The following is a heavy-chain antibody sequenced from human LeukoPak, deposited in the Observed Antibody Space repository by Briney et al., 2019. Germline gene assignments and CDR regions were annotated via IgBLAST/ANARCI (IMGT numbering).Heavy chain of an antibody. CDR3: ARDSRITIFGVVNYYGMDV. V-gene: IGHV3-11*01. J-gene: IGHJ6*02. CDR2: ISSSGSTI. CDR1: GFTFSDYY. D-gene: IGHD3-3*01. Sequence: GGSLRLSCAASGFTFSDYYMSWIRQAPGKGLEWVSYISSSGSTIYYADSVKGRFTISRDNAKNSLYLQMNSLRAEDTAVYYCARDSRITIFGVVNYYGMDVWGQGTTVTASS.